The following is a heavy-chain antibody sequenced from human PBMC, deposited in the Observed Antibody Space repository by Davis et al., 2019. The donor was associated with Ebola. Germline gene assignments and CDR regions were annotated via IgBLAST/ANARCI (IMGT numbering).Heavy chain of an antibody. CDR2: IYYSGST. D-gene: IGHD2-15*01. Sequence: PSETLSLTCTVSGGSISSYYWSWIRQPPGKGLEWIGYIYYSGSTNYNPSLKSRVTISVDTSKNQFSLKLSSVTAADTAVYYCARAPPLGLQHFYYYYMDVWGKGTTVTVSS. CDR1: GGSISSYY. J-gene: IGHJ6*03. CDR3: ARAPPLGLQHFYYYYMDV. V-gene: IGHV4-59*01.